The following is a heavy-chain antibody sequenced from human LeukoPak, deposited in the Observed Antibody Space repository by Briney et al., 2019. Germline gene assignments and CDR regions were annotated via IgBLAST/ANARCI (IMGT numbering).Heavy chain of an antibody. CDR1: GFTFSSYW. CDR2: IKQDGSEK. CDR3: ARDPPRHVQVPCY. Sequence: GGSLRLSCATSGFTFSSYWMTWVRQATGKGLEWVANIKQDGSEKNYVDSVKGRFTITRDNSKNSLYLQMNSLRAEDTAVYYCARDPPRHVQVPCYWGQGTRVTVSS. D-gene: IGHD5-24*01. J-gene: IGHJ4*02. V-gene: IGHV3-7*03.